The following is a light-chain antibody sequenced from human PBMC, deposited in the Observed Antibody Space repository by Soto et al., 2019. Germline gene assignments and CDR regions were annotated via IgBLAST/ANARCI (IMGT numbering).Light chain of an antibody. CDR3: QQFDSFPRT. V-gene: IGKV1-33*01. J-gene: IGKJ2*01. Sequence: DIQMTQSPSSLSASVGDRVTITCQASQDISNYLNWYQQKQGKAPKLLIYDASNLATGVPSRFSGSGSGTDFTFTISSLQPEDIATYFCQQFDSFPRTFGQGTKLEIK. CDR1: QDISNY. CDR2: DAS.